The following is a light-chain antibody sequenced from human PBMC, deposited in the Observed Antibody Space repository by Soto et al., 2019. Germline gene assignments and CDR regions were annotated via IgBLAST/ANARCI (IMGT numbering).Light chain of an antibody. Sequence: QSALTQPASVSGSPGQSITISCTGTSSDVGYYNYVSWYQQHPGKAPKLMISEVSNRPSGVSNRFSGSKSGNTASLTISGLQAEDEADYYCSSFTSSTTYVFGTGTKVTVL. J-gene: IGLJ1*01. CDR3: SSFTSSTTYV. CDR1: SSDVGYYNY. CDR2: EVS. V-gene: IGLV2-14*01.